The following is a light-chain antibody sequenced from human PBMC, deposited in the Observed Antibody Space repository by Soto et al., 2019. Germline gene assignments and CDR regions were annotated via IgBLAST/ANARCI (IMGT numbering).Light chain of an antibody. J-gene: IGLJ1*01. Sequence: QSVLTQPPSASGTPGQRVTISCSGSSSNIGSKTVNWYQQLPGTAPKLLIYSNNQRPSGVPDRFSGSKSGTSACLAISGLQSEDEADYYCATWDDSLNGYVFGTGTKLTVL. CDR3: ATWDDSLNGYV. CDR1: SSNIGSKT. V-gene: IGLV1-44*01. CDR2: SNN.